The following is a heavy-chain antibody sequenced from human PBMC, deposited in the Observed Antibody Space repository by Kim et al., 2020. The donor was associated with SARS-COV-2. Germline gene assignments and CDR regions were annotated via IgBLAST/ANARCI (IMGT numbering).Heavy chain of an antibody. V-gene: IGHV3-9*01. CDR3: AKSKITTFQGGLYGMDV. CDR2: ISWNSGTI. CDR1: GFTFDDYA. Sequence: GGSLRLSCAASGFTFDDYAMHWVRQAPGKGLEWVSGISWNSGTIGYADSVKGRFTISRDNAKNSLYLQMNSLSTEDTALYYCAKSKITTFQGGLYGMDV. D-gene: IGHD3-10*01. J-gene: IGHJ6*01.